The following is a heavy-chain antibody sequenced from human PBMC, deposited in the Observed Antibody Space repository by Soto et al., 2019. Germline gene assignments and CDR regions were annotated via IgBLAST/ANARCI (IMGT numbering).Heavy chain of an antibody. D-gene: IGHD3-16*01. J-gene: IGHJ6*02. CDR3: ARGTRGGRYYYYYGMDV. V-gene: IGHV1-69*13. CDR2: IIPIFGTA. Sequence: ASVKVSCKASGGTFSSYAISWVRQAPGQGLEWMGGIIPIFGTANYAQKFQGRVTITADESTSTAYMELSSLRSEDTAVYYCARGTRGGRYYYYYGMDVWGQGTTVTVSS. CDR1: GGTFSSYA.